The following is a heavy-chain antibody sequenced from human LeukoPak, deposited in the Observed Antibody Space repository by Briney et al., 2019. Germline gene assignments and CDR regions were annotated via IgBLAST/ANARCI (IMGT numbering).Heavy chain of an antibody. V-gene: IGHV1-18*01. CDR3: AITVDTALDY. Sequence: ASVKVSCKASGYTFTSYGISWVRQAPGQGLEWMGWISAYNGNTNYAQKLQGRVTMTRDTSISTAYMELSRLRSDDTAVYYCAITVDTALDYWGQGTLVTVSS. CDR1: GYTFTSYG. J-gene: IGHJ4*02. CDR2: ISAYNGNT. D-gene: IGHD5-18*01.